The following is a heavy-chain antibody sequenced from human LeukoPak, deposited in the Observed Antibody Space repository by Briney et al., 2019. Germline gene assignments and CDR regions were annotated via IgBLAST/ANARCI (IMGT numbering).Heavy chain of an antibody. CDR2: IYTYESP. CDR3: ARANFWSGYYISSGPGWFDP. Sequence: PSETLSLTCTVSGGSISSGSYYWSWIRQPAGKGLEWIGRIYTYESPNYNPSLKSRVTISVDTSKNQFSLKLSSVTAADTAVYYCARANFWSGYYISSGPGWFDPWGQGTLVTVSS. J-gene: IGHJ5*02. CDR1: GGSISSGSYY. V-gene: IGHV4-61*02. D-gene: IGHD3-3*01.